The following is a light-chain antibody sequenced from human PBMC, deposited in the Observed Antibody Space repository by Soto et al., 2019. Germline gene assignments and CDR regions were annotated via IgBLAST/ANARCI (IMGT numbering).Light chain of an antibody. V-gene: IGKV1-16*01. Sequence: DIQMTQSPSSLSASVGDTVTITCRASRGINNYLAWFQQRPGKAPRSLIYAASSLQSGVPWRFSGSGSGTDFTLNITNLQPEDFATDYCQQYINHPYTFGQGTTLGIK. CDR1: RGINNY. CDR2: AAS. J-gene: IGKJ2*01. CDR3: QQYINHPYT.